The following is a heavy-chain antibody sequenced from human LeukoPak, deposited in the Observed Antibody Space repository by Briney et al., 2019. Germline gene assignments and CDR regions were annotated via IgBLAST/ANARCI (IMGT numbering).Heavy chain of an antibody. CDR1: GDSVSSKNGA. CDR3: ARDFGTTGWHTFDY. Sequence: SQTLSLTCVVPGDSVSSKNGAWNWVRQSPSSGLEWLGRTYYRSKWYNDYAESMEGRMTISQDTSKNQYSLHLNSVTPDDTAVYYCARDFGTTGWHTFDYWGQGTLVTVSS. J-gene: IGHJ4*02. V-gene: IGHV6-1*01. D-gene: IGHD6-19*01. CDR2: TYYRSKWYN.